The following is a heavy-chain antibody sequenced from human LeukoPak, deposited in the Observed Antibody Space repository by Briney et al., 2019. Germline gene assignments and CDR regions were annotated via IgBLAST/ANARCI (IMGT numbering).Heavy chain of an antibody. D-gene: IGHD2-2*01. Sequence: ASVKVSCKASGYTFTGYCMHWVRQAPGQGLEWMGWINPNSGGTNYAQKFQGRVTTTRDTSISTAYMELSRLRSDDTAVYYCARWGPYCSSTSCYWNQKTKPSSSTYYFDYWGQGTLVTVSS. CDR3: ARWGPYCSSTSCYWNQKTKPSSSTYYFDY. CDR1: GYTFTGYC. V-gene: IGHV1-2*02. J-gene: IGHJ4*02. CDR2: INPNSGGT.